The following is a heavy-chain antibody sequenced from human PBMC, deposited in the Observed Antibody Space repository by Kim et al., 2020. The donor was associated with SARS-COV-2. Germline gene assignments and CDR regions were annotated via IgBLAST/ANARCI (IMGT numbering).Heavy chain of an antibody. Sequence: SETLSLTCAVSGGSISSSNWWSWVRQPPGKGLEWIGEIYHSGSTNYNPSLKSRVTISVDKSKNQFSLKLSSVTAADTAVYYCARRKYYGSGSYYIYYYGMDVWGQGTTVTVSS. CDR3: ARRKYYGSGSYYIYYYGMDV. V-gene: IGHV4-4*02. D-gene: IGHD3-10*01. CDR1: GGSISSSNW. J-gene: IGHJ6*02. CDR2: IYHSGST.